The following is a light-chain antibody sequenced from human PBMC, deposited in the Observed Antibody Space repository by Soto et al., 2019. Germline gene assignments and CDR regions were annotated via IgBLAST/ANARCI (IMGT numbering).Light chain of an antibody. Sequence: AIQRTQSPSSLSASVGYRVTITGRASQGISSALAWYQQTPGRAPKLRIYDASTLASGVPSRVSGSRSGTDFTLTGSSLQPEDFATYYCQQFDDYPFTFGPGTKVEIK. CDR2: DAS. CDR3: QQFDDYPFT. CDR1: QGISSA. V-gene: IGKV1D-13*01. J-gene: IGKJ3*01.